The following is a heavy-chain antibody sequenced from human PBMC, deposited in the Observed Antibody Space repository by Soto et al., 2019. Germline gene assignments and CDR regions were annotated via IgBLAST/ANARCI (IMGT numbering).Heavy chain of an antibody. CDR2: ISSDGKNT. D-gene: IGHD2-21*01. J-gene: IGHJ6*02. Sequence: QVQLVESGGGVVQPGRSLRLSCAASGFTFSDYAMHWVRQPPGKGLEWVAIISSDGKNTYYGDSVKGRFTISRDDSTSILSLQMNVLRPEDTAVYFCARVHCTTELCSGLYFYYALDVWGQGTTVTVSS. CDR3: ARVHCTTELCSGLYFYYALDV. V-gene: IGHV3-30*01. CDR1: GFTFSDYA.